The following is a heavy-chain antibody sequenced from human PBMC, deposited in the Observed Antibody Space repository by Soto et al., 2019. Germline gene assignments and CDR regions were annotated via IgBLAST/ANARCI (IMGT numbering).Heavy chain of an antibody. D-gene: IGHD3-10*01. CDR3: ARVELLWFGELASRGAFDI. V-gene: IGHV5-51*01. J-gene: IGHJ3*02. Sequence: PGESLKISCKGSGYSFTSYWIGWVRQMPGKGLEWMGIIYPGDSDTRYSPSFQGQVTISADKSISTAYLQWSSLKASDTAMYYCARVELLWFGELASRGAFDIWGQCTMVPVSS. CDR2: IYPGDSDT. CDR1: GYSFTSYW.